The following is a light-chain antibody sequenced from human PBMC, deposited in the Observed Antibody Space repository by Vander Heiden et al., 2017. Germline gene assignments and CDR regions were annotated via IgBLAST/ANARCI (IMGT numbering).Light chain of an antibody. Sequence: IQLTQSPFSLSASVGDRVTITCRASQDISNYLAWYQQKPGKAPKLLIYAASTLEGGVPSRFSGSGSGTDFTLTISSLQPADFATYYCQQLNTYQTFGQGTKLEIK. CDR1: QDISNY. V-gene: IGKV1-9*01. CDR3: QQLNTYQT. CDR2: AAS. J-gene: IGKJ2*01.